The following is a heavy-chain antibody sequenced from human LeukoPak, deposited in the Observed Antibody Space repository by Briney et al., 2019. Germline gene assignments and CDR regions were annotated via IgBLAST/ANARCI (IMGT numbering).Heavy chain of an antibody. CDR2: IFYSGST. J-gene: IGHJ3*02. D-gene: IGHD3-22*01. CDR3: ASGYDSSGYERDAFDI. CDR1: GGSISTSNYY. V-gene: IGHV4-39*07. Sequence: SETLSLTCTVSGGSISTSNYYWGWIRQPPGKGLEWIGNIFYSGSTYYSPSLKSRVTISVDTSKNQFSLKLSSVTAADTAVYYCASGYDSSGYERDAFDIWGQGTKVTVSS.